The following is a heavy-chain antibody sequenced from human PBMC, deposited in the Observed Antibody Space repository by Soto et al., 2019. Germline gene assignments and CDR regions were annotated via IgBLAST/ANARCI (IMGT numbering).Heavy chain of an antibody. J-gene: IGHJ4*02. D-gene: IGHD4-17*01. V-gene: IGHV3-48*02. Sequence: GGSLRLSCAASGFTFSSYSMNWVRQAPGKGLEWVSYISSSSTIYYADSVKGRFTISRDNAKNSLYLQMNSLRDEDTAVYYCARSTTDPFNDYWGQGTLVTVSS. CDR2: ISSSSTI. CDR1: GFTFSSYS. CDR3: ARSTTDPFNDY.